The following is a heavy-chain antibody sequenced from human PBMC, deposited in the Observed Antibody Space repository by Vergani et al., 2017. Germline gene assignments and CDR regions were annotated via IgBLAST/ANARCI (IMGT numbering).Heavy chain of an antibody. Sequence: EVQLVESGGGLVKPGGSLRLSCAASGFTFTNAWMNWVRQAPGKGLEWVGRIKSKTDGGTTDYGAPVRGRFTISRDDSQNTLYLQMSSLKTEDTAVYYCAREAEGNYYYMDVWGKGTTVTVSS. V-gene: IGHV3-15*01. CDR2: IKSKTDGGTT. J-gene: IGHJ6*03. D-gene: IGHD3-10*01. CDR1: GFTFTNAW. CDR3: AREAEGNYYYMDV.